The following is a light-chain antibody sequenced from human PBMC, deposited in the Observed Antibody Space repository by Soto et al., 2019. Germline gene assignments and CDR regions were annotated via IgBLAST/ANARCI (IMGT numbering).Light chain of an antibody. CDR2: GAS. Sequence: EIVMTQSPASLSVSPGDGATLSCRASQSVARNVAWYNQKPEQGPRLLIHGASTRAVGVPARFSGSGSGTSVTLTLSSLQSEDFPVYYCQQYHNWPPQYTFGQGTKLQIK. CDR3: QQYHNWPPQYT. J-gene: IGKJ2*01. V-gene: IGKV3-15*01. CDR1: QSVARN.